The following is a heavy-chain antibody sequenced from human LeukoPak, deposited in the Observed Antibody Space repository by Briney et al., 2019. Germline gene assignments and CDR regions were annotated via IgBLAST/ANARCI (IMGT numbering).Heavy chain of an antibody. V-gene: IGHV4-61*05. D-gene: IGHD6-19*01. Sequence: PSETLSLTCTISGGSISSSSYYWSWIRQPPGKGLEWIGYIYYSGSTNYNPSLKSRVTISVDTSKNQFSLKLSSVTAADTAVYYCVRAVAGIRYRFDIWGQGTMVTVSS. J-gene: IGHJ3*02. CDR2: IYYSGST. CDR1: GGSISSSSYY. CDR3: VRAVAGIRYRFDI.